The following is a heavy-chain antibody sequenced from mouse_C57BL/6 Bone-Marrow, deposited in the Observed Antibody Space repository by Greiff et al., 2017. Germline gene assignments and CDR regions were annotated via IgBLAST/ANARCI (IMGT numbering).Heavy chain of an antibody. V-gene: IGHV6-3*01. CDR2: IRLKSDNYAT. D-gene: IGHD1-1*01. Sequence: EVKVEESGGGLVQPGGSMKLSCVASGFTFSNYWMNWVRQSPEKGLEWVAQIRLKSDNYATHYAESVKGRFTISRDASKSSVYLQMNNLRAEDTGIYYCTGDYGSSYRYFDYWGQGTTLTVSS. J-gene: IGHJ2*01. CDR1: GFTFSNYW. CDR3: TGDYGSSYRYFDY.